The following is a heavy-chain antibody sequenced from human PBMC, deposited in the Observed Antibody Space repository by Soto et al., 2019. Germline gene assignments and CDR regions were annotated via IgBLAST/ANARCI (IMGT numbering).Heavy chain of an antibody. CDR1: GYRFTSYW. V-gene: IGHV5-51*01. Sequence: PGESLKIYCKGSGYRFTSYWIGSVRKMPGKGLEWMEIIYPGDSDTRYSPSFQGQVTISADKSISTAYLQWSSLKASDTAMYSCARTESGYSYGFADVWGQVTTVTVSS. J-gene: IGHJ6*02. D-gene: IGHD5-18*01. CDR2: IYPGDSDT. CDR3: ARTESGYSYGFADV.